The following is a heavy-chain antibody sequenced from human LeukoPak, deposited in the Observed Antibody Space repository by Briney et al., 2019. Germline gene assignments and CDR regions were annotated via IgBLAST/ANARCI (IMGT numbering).Heavy chain of an antibody. V-gene: IGHV3-30*02. CDR1: GFTFSSYG. D-gene: IGHD6-13*01. CDR2: TRYDGSNK. Sequence: GGSLRLSCAASGFTFSSYGMHWVRQAPGKGLEWVAFTRYDGSNKYYADSVKGRFTISRDNSKNTLYLQMNSLRAEDTAVYYCAKDASWYGEYFDYWGQGTLVTVSS. J-gene: IGHJ4*02. CDR3: AKDASWYGEYFDY.